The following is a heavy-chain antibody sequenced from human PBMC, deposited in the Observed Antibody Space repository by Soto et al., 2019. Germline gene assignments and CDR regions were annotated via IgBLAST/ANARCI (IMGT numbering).Heavy chain of an antibody. V-gene: IGHV1-69*12. D-gene: IGHD2-15*01. J-gene: IGHJ4*02. Sequence: QVQLVQSGAEVKKPGSSVKVSCKASGGTFSSYAISWVRQAPGQGLEWMGGIIPIFGTANYAQKFQGRVTSTADESTSTAYRELSSLRSEDTAVYYCARGGYCSGGSCYRFDYWGQGTLVTVSS. CDR2: IIPIFGTA. CDR1: GGTFSSYA. CDR3: ARGGYCSGGSCYRFDY.